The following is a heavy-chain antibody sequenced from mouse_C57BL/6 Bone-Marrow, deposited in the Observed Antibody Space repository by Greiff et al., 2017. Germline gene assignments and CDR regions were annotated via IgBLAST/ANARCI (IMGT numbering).Heavy chain of an antibody. J-gene: IGHJ4*01. CDR1: GYTFTSYW. Sequence: VQLKQSGTVLARPGASVKMSCKTSGYTFTSYWMHWVKQRPGQGLEWIGAIYPGNSDTSYNQKFKGKAKLTAVTSASTAYMELSSLTNEDSAVYYCTRRDYYGSSPYYYAMDYWGQGTSVTVSS. V-gene: IGHV1-5*01. CDR3: TRRDYYGSSPYYYAMDY. D-gene: IGHD1-1*01. CDR2: IYPGNSDT.